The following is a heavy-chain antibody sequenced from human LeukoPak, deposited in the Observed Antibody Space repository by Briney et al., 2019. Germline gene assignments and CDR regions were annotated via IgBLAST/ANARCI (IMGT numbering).Heavy chain of an antibody. CDR3: ARDGVAGASDAFDI. CDR2: FYSGGST. D-gene: IGHD6-19*01. J-gene: IGHJ3*02. CDR1: GFTFSDYY. V-gene: IGHV3-66*01. Sequence: PGGSLRLSCAASGFTFSDYYMSWIRQAPGKGLEWVSVFYSGGSTYYADSVKGRFTISRDNSKNTLYLQMNSLRAEDTAVYYCARDGVAGASDAFDIWGQGTMVTVSS.